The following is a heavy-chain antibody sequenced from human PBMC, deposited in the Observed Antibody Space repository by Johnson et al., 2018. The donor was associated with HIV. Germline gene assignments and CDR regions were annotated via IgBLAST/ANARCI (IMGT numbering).Heavy chain of an antibody. V-gene: IGHV3-48*04. CDR3: AREGDYGGFFDAFDI. CDR2: ISGSGGST. Sequence: VQLVESGGGLVQPGGSLRLSCAASGFTFSSYDMHWVRQAPGKGLEWVSAISGSGGSTYYADSVKGRFTISRDNAKNSLYRQMNSLRAEDTAVYYCAREGDYGGFFDAFDIWGQGTMVTVSS. CDR1: GFTFSSYD. J-gene: IGHJ3*02. D-gene: IGHD4-23*01.